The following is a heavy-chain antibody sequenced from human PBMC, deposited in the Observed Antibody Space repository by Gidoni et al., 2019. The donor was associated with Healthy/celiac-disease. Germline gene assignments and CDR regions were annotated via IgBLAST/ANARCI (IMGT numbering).Heavy chain of an antibody. V-gene: IGHV3-23*01. CDR1: GFTFSSYA. D-gene: IGHD6-19*01. CDR3: AKAGQGMVPYYYGMDV. Sequence: EVQLLESGGGLVQPGGSLRLSCAASGFTFSSYAMSWVRQAPGKGLEWVSAISGSGGSTYYADSVKGRFTISKDNAKNTLYLQMNSLRAEDTAVYYCAKAGQGMVPYYYGMDVWGQGTTVTVSS. CDR2: ISGSGGST. J-gene: IGHJ6*02.